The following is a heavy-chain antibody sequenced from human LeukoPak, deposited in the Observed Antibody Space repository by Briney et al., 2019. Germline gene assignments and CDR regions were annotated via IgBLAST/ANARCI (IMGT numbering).Heavy chain of an antibody. V-gene: IGHV3-53*05. Sequence: GGSLRLSCAASGFTVSSNYMSWVRQAPGKGLEWVSIIYSGGSTFYADSVKGRFTISRDNSKNTLYLQMNSLRAEDTAVYYCTSSSGWYDYWFDPWGQGTLVTVSS. CDR3: TSSSGWYDYWFDP. CDR1: GFTVSSNY. J-gene: IGHJ5*02. D-gene: IGHD6-19*01. CDR2: IYSGGST.